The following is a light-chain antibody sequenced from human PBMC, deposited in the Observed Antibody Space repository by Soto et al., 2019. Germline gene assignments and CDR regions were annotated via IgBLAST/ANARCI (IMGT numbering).Light chain of an antibody. Sequence: ENVLTQSPGTLSLSPGERATLSCRASQSVSSNYLAWFQQMPGQAPRLLIYDASRRATGIPDRFSGSGSGPDFTLTINGLEPEDFAVYFCQQYGSSPLTFGPGTKVDI. J-gene: IGKJ3*01. CDR1: QSVSSNY. CDR3: QQYGSSPLT. CDR2: DAS. V-gene: IGKV3-20*01.